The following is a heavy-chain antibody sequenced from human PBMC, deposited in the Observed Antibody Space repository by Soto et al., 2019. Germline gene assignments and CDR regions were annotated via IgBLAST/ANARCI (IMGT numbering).Heavy chain of an antibody. Sequence: PGESLKISCKGSGYSFTSYWIGWVRQMPGKGLEWMGIIYPGDSDTRHSPSFQGQVTISADKSISTAYLQWSSLKASDTAMYYCARPMCSSTSCHGAFDIWGQGTMVTVSS. V-gene: IGHV5-51*01. CDR1: GYSFTSYW. CDR3: ARPMCSSTSCHGAFDI. J-gene: IGHJ3*02. CDR2: IYPGDSDT. D-gene: IGHD2-2*01.